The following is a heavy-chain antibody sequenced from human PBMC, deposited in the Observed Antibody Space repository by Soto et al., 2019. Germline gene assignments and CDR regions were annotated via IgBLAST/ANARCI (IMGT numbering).Heavy chain of an antibody. CDR1: GFTFSSYG. Sequence: GGSLRLSCAASGFTFSSYGIHWVRQAPGKGLEWVAVIWYDGSNKYYADSVKGRFTISRDNSKNTLYLQMNSLRAEDTAVYYCVGGSYEYNWFDPWGQGTLVTVSS. CDR3: VGGSYEYNWFDP. D-gene: IGHD3-16*01. V-gene: IGHV3-33*01. CDR2: IWYDGSNK. J-gene: IGHJ5*02.